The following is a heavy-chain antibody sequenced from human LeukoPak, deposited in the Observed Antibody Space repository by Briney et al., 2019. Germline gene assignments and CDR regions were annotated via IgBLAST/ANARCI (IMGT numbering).Heavy chain of an antibody. CDR1: GFTFSTYE. CDR2: INWNGGST. D-gene: IGHD3-22*01. V-gene: IGHV3-20*04. Sequence: GGSLRLSCAASGFTFSTYEMNWVRQAPGKGLEWVSGINWNGGSTGYADSVKGRFTISRDNAKNSLYLQMNSLRAEDTALYYCARGYDSSGYAQAPHDIWGQGTMVTVSS. J-gene: IGHJ3*02. CDR3: ARGYDSSGYAQAPHDI.